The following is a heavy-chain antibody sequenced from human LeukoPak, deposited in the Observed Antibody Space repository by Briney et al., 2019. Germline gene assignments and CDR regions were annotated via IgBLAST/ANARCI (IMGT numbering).Heavy chain of an antibody. CDR2: ISGSGGST. D-gene: IGHD3-22*01. J-gene: IGHJ3*02. V-gene: IGHV3-23*01. CDR1: GFTFSSYG. Sequence: GGSLRLSCAASGFTFSSYGMHWVRQAPGKGLEWVSAISGSGGSTYYADSVKGRFTISRDNSKNTLYLQMNSLRAEDTAVYYCAKAHLKYYYDSSGENNIWGQGTMVTVSS. CDR3: AKAHLKYYYDSSGENNI.